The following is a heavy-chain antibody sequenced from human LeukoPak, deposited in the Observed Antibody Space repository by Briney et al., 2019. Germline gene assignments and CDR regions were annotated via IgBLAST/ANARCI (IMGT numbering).Heavy chain of an antibody. V-gene: IGHV3-21*01. Sequence: PGGSLRLSCAASGFTFSEYIMNWVRQAPGKGLEWVASISRNSTYIHYADSVKGRFTISRDNARNSLFLQMNRLRAEDTAIYYCARDEGYYFDSWGQGTQVTVSS. CDR2: ISRNSTYI. J-gene: IGHJ4*02. CDR3: ARDEGYYFDS. CDR1: GFTFSEYI.